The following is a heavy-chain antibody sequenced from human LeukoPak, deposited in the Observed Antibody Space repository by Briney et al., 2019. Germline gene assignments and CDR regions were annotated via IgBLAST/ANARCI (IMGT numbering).Heavy chain of an antibody. D-gene: IGHD5-18*01. CDR2: IWYDGSNK. V-gene: IGHV3-33*01. CDR1: GFTFSSNG. Sequence: GGSLRLSCAASGFTFSSNGMHWVRQAPGKGLEWVAVIWYDGSNKYYADSVKGRFTISRDNSKNTLYLQMNSLRAEDTAVYYCAREILYGYEVDYWGQGTLVTVSS. CDR3: AREILYGYEVDY. J-gene: IGHJ4*02.